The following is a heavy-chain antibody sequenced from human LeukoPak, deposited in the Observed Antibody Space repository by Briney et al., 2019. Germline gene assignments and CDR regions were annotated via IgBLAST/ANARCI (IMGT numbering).Heavy chain of an antibody. CDR3: ARGAITMVRGVANWFDP. CDR1: GFTFSSYA. J-gene: IGHJ5*02. Sequence: PGGSLRLSCAASGFTFSSYAMHWVRQAPGKGLEGVAVISYDGSNKYYADSVKGRFTISRDNSKNTLYLQMNSLRAEDTAVYYCARGAITMVRGVANWFDPWGQGTLVTVSS. D-gene: IGHD3-10*01. V-gene: IGHV3-30*04. CDR2: ISYDGSNK.